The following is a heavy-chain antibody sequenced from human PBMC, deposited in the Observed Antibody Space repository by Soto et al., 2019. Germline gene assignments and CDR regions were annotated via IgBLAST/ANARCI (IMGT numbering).Heavy chain of an antibody. CDR1: GGSISSGGYY. Sequence: PSETLSLTCTVSGGSISSGGYYWSWIRQHPGKGLEWIGYIYYSGSTYYNPSLKSRVTISVDTSKNQFSLKLSSVTAADTAVYYCASSITMFRGAPIGLDPWGQGTLVTV. J-gene: IGHJ5*02. CDR3: ASSITMFRGAPIGLDP. CDR2: IYYSGST. V-gene: IGHV4-31*03. D-gene: IGHD3-10*01.